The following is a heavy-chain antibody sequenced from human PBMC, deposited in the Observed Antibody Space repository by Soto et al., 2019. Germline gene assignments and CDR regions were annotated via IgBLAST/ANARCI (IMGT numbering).Heavy chain of an antibody. CDR3: ARGKALLSWGLRVR. CDR2: ISYDGSNK. V-gene: IGHV3-30-3*01. D-gene: IGHD7-27*01. Sequence: QVQLVESGGGVVQPGRSLRLSCAASGFTFSSYAMHWVRQAPGKGLEWVAVISYDGSNKYYADSVKGRFTISRDNSKNTLYLQMNSLRAEDTAVYYCARGKALLSWGLRVRWGQGTLVTVSS. CDR1: GFTFSSYA. J-gene: IGHJ4*02.